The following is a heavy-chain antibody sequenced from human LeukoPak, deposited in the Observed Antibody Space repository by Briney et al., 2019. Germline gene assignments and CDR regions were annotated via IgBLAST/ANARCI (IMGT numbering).Heavy chain of an antibody. Sequence: ASVKVSCKASGYTFTSYGISWVRQAPGQGLEWMGWTSAYNGNTNYAQKLQGRVTMTTDTSTSTAYMELRSLRSDDTAVYYCARDVTAAGTSWFDPWGQGTLVTVSS. J-gene: IGHJ5*02. CDR3: ARDVTAAGTSWFDP. D-gene: IGHD6-13*01. CDR1: GYTFTSYG. V-gene: IGHV1-18*01. CDR2: TSAYNGNT.